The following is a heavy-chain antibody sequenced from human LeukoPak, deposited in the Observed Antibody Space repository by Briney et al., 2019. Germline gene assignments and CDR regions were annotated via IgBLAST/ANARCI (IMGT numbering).Heavy chain of an antibody. D-gene: IGHD6-13*01. CDR1: GGSISSYY. CDR2: IYYSGST. V-gene: IGHV4-59*01. J-gene: IGHJ2*01. Sequence: PSETLSLTCTVSGGSISSYYWSWIRQPPGKGLEWIGYIYYSGSTNYNPSLKSRVTISVDTSKSQFSLKLSSVTAADTAVYYCARDVAAAGTIWYFDLWGRGTLVTVSS. CDR3: ARDVAAAGTIWYFDL.